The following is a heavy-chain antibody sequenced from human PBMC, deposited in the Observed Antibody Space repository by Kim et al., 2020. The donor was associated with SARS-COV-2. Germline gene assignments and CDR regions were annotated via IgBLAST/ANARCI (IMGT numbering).Heavy chain of an antibody. V-gene: IGHV4-59*13. Sequence: SETLSLTCSGSGCCMRRCLGKWIRETPEMGLEWLGDIHKTADTNYSPSLESRLTISVDTSKNQFSLRLASVTAADTAVYYCARDQSRGGSFVFDYWGQGILVTVS. D-gene: IGHD1-26*01. CDR1: GCCMRRCL. CDR3: ARDQSRGGSFVFDY. J-gene: IGHJ4*02. CDR2: IHKTADT.